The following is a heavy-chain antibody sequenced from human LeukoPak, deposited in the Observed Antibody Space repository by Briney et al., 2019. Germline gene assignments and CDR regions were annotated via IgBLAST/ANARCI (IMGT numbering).Heavy chain of an antibody. D-gene: IGHD2-21*02. CDR2: ISYDGSNK. V-gene: IGHV3-30*04. J-gene: IGHJ6*02. CDR1: GFTFSIHA. CDR3: ARGPGCGGDCYPGQLSHYYNGMDV. Sequence: PXGSLRLSCVVSGFTFSIHAMHWVRQAPGKGLEWVAVISYDGSNKYYADSLKGRFTISRDNSKNTLYLQMNSLRAEDTAVYYCARGPGCGGDCYPGQLSHYYNGMDVWGQGTTVTVSS.